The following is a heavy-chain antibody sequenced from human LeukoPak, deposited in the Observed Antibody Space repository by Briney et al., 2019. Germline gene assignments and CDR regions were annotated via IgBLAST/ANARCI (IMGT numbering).Heavy chain of an antibody. V-gene: IGHV4-59*01. J-gene: IGHJ4*02. CDR1: GGSISSYY. Sequence: SETLSLTCTVSGGSISSYYWSWIRQPPGKGLEWIGYIYYSGSTNYNPSLKSRVTISVDTSKNQFSLKLSSVTAADTAVYYCARSDYADYWGQGTLVTVSS. CDR3: ARSDYADY. CDR2: IYYSGST.